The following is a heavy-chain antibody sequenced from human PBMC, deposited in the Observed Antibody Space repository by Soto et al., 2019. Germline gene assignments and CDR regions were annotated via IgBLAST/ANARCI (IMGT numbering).Heavy chain of an antibody. CDR1: GGSISSYY. D-gene: IGHD4-17*01. CDR2: IYYSGST. CDR3: ARQIDYGDYDNWFDP. Sequence: LSCTVSGGSISSYYWSWIRQPPGKGLEWIGYIYYSGSTNYNPSLKSRVTISVDTSKNQFSLKLSSVTAADTAVYYCARQIDYGDYDNWFDPWGQGTLVTVSS. V-gene: IGHV4-59*08. J-gene: IGHJ5*02.